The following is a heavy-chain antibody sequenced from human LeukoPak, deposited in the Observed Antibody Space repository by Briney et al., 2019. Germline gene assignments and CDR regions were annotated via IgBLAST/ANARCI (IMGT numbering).Heavy chain of an antibody. D-gene: IGHD3-22*01. CDR3: ARDRRYYDSSAYIRGFDY. CDR1: GGSISSSDW. Sequence: SETLSLTCAVSGGSISSSDWWSWVRQPPGKGLEWIGEIYHSGSTNHNPSLKSRVTISVDKSKNQFSLNLSSVTAADTAVYYCARDRRYYDSSAYIRGFDYWGQGTLVTVSS. CDR2: IYHSGST. V-gene: IGHV4-4*02. J-gene: IGHJ4*02.